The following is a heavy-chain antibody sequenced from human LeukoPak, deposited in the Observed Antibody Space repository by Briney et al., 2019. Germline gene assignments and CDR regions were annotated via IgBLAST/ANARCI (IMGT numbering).Heavy chain of an antibody. Sequence: ASVKVSCKASGYTFTSYAMHWVRQAPGQRLEWMGWINAGNGNTKYSQKFQGRVTITRDTSASTAYMELSSLRSEDTAVYYCARDPFYDFWSGRRGPVDYWGQGTLVTVSS. D-gene: IGHD3-3*01. J-gene: IGHJ4*02. CDR1: GYTFTSYA. V-gene: IGHV1-3*01. CDR3: ARDPFYDFWSGRRGPVDY. CDR2: INAGNGNT.